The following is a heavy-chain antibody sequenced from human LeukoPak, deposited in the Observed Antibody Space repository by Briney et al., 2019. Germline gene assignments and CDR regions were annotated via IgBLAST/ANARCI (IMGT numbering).Heavy chain of an antibody. Sequence: SETLSLTCTVSGGSISSSSYYWGWIRQPPGKGLEWIGSIYYSGSTYYNPSLKSRVTISVDTSKNQFSLKLSSVTAADTAVYYCARSGIAAAGYWGQGTLVTVSS. CDR3: ARSGIAAAGY. CDR2: IYYSGST. J-gene: IGHJ4*02. CDR1: GGSISSSSYY. D-gene: IGHD6-13*01. V-gene: IGHV4-39*01.